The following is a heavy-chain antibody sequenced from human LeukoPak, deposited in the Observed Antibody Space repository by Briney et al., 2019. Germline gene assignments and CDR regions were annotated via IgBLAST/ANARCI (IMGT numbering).Heavy chain of an antibody. J-gene: IGHJ3*02. CDR1: GYTFTGYY. CDR3: ARDSIVGATLAFDI. V-gene: IGHV1-2*06. Sequence: ASVKVSCKASGYTFTGYYMHWVRQAPGQGLEWMGRINPNSGGTNYAQKFQGRVTMTRDTSISTAYMELSRLRSDDTAVYYCARDSIVGATLAFDIWGQGTMVTVSS. D-gene: IGHD1-26*01. CDR2: INPNSGGT.